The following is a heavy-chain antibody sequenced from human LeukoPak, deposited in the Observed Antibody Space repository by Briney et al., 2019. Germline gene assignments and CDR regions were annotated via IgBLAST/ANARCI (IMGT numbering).Heavy chain of an antibody. D-gene: IGHD6-19*01. CDR1: GFTFDDYA. V-gene: IGHV3-9*01. Sequence: PGGSLRLSCAASGFTFDDYAMHCVRQAPGKGLECVSGISWSSGSVGYADSVKGRFTISRDNAKNSLYLEMNSLRDEDTALYYCAKDRIAVAGFYFDYWGQGIRVIVSS. J-gene: IGHJ4*02. CDR2: ISWSSGSV. CDR3: AKDRIAVAGFYFDY.